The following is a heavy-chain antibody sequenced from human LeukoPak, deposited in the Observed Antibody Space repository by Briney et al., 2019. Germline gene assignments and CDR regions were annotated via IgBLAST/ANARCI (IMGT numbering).Heavy chain of an antibody. J-gene: IGHJ5*02. V-gene: IGHV3-30*04. D-gene: IGHD3-10*01. CDR2: ISFDGSTK. CDR1: GIIFSNNA. Sequence: GKSLRLSCEASGIIFSNNAMHWVRQAPGKGLEWVAVISFDGSTKYYGASVKGRFTISRDNSNHTLSLQMNSLRVEDTAVYYCARGGSLLRGMRSWFDPWGQGTLVTVSS. CDR3: ARGGSLLRGMRSWFDP.